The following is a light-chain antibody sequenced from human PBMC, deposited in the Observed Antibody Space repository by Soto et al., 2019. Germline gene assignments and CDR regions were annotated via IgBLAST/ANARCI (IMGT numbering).Light chain of an antibody. Sequence: EIVLTQSPCTLSLSPGERATLSCGASQSVTSNYLAWYQQKPGQAPRLLIYAASTRAAAVPDRFTGSGSGTDFALTISRLEPEDFGVYYCQQYGDSPLTSGPGTKVDIK. CDR2: AAS. CDR3: QQYGDSPLT. J-gene: IGKJ3*01. V-gene: IGKV3-20*01. CDR1: QSVTSNY.